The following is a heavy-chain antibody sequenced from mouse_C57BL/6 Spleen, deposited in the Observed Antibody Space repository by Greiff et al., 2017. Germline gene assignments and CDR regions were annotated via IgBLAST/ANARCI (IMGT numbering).Heavy chain of an antibody. J-gene: IGHJ4*01. V-gene: IGHV1-39*01. Sequence: VQLQQSGPELVKPGASVKISCKASGYSFTDYNMNWVKQSNGKSLEWIGVINPNYGTTSYNQKFKGKATLTVDQSSSTAYMQLNSRTSEDSAVYYCAYSNYVNYYAMDYWGQGTSVTVSS. D-gene: IGHD2-5*01. CDR2: INPNYGTT. CDR1: GYSFTDYN. CDR3: AYSNYVNYYAMDY.